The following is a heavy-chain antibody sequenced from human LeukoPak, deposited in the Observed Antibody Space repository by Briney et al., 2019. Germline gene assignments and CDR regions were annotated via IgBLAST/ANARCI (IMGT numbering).Heavy chain of an antibody. Sequence: SETLSLTCTVSGDSMNNYYWTWMRQPAGKGLEWIGRIYMSGNTMYNPSLQRRVTMSHDTSKNHFSLKLRSVTAADTAVYFCARGGVLHTYFDYWGQGTLVSVSS. CDR3: ARGGVLHTYFDY. V-gene: IGHV4-4*07. J-gene: IGHJ4*02. CDR2: IYMSGNT. D-gene: IGHD3-16*01. CDR1: GDSMNNYY.